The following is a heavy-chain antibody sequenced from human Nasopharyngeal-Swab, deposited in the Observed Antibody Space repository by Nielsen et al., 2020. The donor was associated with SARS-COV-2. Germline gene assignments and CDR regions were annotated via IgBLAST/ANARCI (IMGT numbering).Heavy chain of an antibody. CDR2: TYYRSKWYN. V-gene: IGHV6-1*01. J-gene: IGHJ4*02. Sequence: WIRQSPSRGLEWLGRTYYRSKWYNEYAVSVKSRITINPDTSKNQFSLQLNSVTPQDTAVYYCAREWGSRWHYWGQGTLVTVSS. CDR3: AREWGSRWHY. D-gene: IGHD6-13*01.